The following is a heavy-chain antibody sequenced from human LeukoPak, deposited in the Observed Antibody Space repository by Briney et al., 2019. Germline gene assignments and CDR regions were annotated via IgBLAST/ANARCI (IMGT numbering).Heavy chain of an antibody. V-gene: IGHV3-23*01. D-gene: IGHD3-3*01. CDR2: ISGSGGST. CDR3: AKGYDFWSGYYHDDAFDI. J-gene: IGHJ3*02. CDR1: GFTFSSYA. Sequence: GGSLRLSCAASGFTFSSYAMGWVRQAPGKGLEWVSAISGSGGSTYYADSVKDRFTISRDNSKNTLYLQMNSLRAEDTAVYYCAKGYDFWSGYYHDDAFDIWGQGTMVTVSS.